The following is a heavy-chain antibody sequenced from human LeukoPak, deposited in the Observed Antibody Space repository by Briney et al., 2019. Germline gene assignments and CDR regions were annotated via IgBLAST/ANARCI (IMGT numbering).Heavy chain of an antibody. D-gene: IGHD3-22*01. CDR2: IKQDGSER. V-gene: IGHV3-7*01. J-gene: IGHJ4*02. CDR1: GFTFSSYS. CDR3: ARDWGAYYHFFDY. Sequence: GGSLRLSCAACGFTFSSYSMSWVRQAPGKGLEWVGNIKQDGSERNYVDSVKGRFTISRDNAKKLLYLQMNSLRAEDTAVYYCARDWGAYYHFFDYWGQGTLVTVSS.